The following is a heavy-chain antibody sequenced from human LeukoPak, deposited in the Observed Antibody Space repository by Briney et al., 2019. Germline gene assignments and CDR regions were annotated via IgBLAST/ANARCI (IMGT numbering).Heavy chain of an antibody. Sequence: ASVKASCKASGYTFTSYGISWVRQAPGQGLEWMGWISAYNGNTNYAQKLQGRVTMTPDTSTSTAYMELRSLRSDDTAVYYCARGKNNYNDSSGYYYRYYYYGMDVWGQGTTVTVSS. J-gene: IGHJ6*02. CDR3: ARGKNNYNDSSGYYYRYYYYGMDV. D-gene: IGHD3-22*01. V-gene: IGHV1-18*01. CDR2: ISAYNGNT. CDR1: GYTFTSYG.